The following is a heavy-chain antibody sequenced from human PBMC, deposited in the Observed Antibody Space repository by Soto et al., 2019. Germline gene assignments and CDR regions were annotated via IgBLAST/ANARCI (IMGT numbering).Heavy chain of an antibody. D-gene: IGHD6-19*01. CDR3: AAXSRSEVWLGPGTDGMDV. CDR1: GYTFSSSA. CDR2: IVVGSGNT. V-gene: IGHV1-58*01. J-gene: IGHJ6*02. Sequence: PVKGSCKAAGYTFSSSAVGRVRKARGQRLEWIGWIVVGSGNTNYAQRFQERVTITRDMSTSTAYMELGSLRSEDTAVYYCAAXSRSEVWLGPGTDGMDVWGQGTTVTVSS.